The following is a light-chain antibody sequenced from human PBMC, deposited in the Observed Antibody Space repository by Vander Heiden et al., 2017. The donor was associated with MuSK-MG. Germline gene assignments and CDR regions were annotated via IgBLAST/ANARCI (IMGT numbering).Light chain of an antibody. CDR2: SND. J-gene: IGLJ2*01. V-gene: IGLV1-44*01. CDR1: SSTIGSHT. Sequence: QSVLTQPPSASGTPGQRVPFPCSGSSSTIGSHTVTWYLQVPGTAPNLLIYSNDKRPSGVPDRFSGSKSGTSAALAISGLQSEDEADYYCSACDDSRTGSVVFGGGTKLTVL. CDR3: SACDDSRTGSVV.